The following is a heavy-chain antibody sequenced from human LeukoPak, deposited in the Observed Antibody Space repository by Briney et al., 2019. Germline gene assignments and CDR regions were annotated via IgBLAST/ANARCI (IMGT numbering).Heavy chain of an antibody. CDR2: INHSGST. V-gene: IGHV4-39*07. CDR1: GGSISSSSYY. Sequence: SETLSLTCTVSGGSISSSSYYWGWIRQPPGKGLEWIGEINHSGSTNYNPSLKSRVTISVDTSKNQFSLKLSSVTAADTAVYYCARDNPGNDAFDIWGQGTMVTVSS. CDR3: ARDNPGNDAFDI. J-gene: IGHJ3*02.